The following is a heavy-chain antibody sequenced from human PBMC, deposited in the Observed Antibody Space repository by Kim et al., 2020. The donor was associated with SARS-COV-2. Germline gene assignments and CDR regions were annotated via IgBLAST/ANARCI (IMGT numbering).Heavy chain of an antibody. V-gene: IGHV3-66*01. J-gene: IGHJ1*01. CDR3: ATVVFYYDAGYFKN. Sequence: DSVTGRLIITRDQSKNTQYLQMNSLRAEDTAVYYCATVVFYYDAGYFKNWGQGTLVIVSS. D-gene: IGHD3-22*01.